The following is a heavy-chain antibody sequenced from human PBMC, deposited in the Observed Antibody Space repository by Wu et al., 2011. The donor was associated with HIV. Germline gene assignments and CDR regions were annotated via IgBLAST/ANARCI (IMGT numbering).Heavy chain of an antibody. D-gene: IGHD3-10*01. V-gene: IGHV1-69*11. CDR1: GGTFSTYA. Sequence: QVQLVQSGAEVKKPGSSVKVSCKASGGTFSTYAFSWVRQAPGQGPEWMGRVIPILGTTNYAQKFQGRVTITADESTSTTYLELSSLRSEDTAVYYCARGIRGHYYSLDVWGQGTTVTVSS. J-gene: IGHJ6*02. CDR2: VIPILGTT. CDR3: ARGIRGHYYSLDV.